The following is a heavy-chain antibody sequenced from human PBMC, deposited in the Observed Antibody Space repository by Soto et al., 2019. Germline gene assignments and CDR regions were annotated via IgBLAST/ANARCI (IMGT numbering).Heavy chain of an antibody. J-gene: IGHJ6*02. CDR1: GGTFSSYA. V-gene: IGHV1-69*13. D-gene: IGHD4-17*01. CDR3: AREFGDSVYYYYYGMDV. Sequence: ASVKVSCKASGGTFSSYAISWVRQAPGQGLEWMGGIIPIFGTANYAQKFQGRVTITADESTSTAYMELSSLRSEDTAVYYCAREFGDSVYYYYYGMDVRGQGTTVTVSS. CDR2: IIPIFGTA.